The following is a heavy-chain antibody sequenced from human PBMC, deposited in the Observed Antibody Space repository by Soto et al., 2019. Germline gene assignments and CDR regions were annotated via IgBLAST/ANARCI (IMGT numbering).Heavy chain of an antibody. CDR2: TFPMFGKA. V-gene: IGHV1-69*06. CDR1: GGTFSSYA. D-gene: IGHD6-13*01. CDR3: ATVDTSTWIGGMDV. Sequence: SVKVSCKASGGTFSSYAISWVRQAPGQGLEWMGGTFPMFGKANYAQKFQGRVTISADKSTSTAYMELSSLTSEDTAVYYCATVDTSTWIGGMDVWGQGTTVTVSS. J-gene: IGHJ6*02.